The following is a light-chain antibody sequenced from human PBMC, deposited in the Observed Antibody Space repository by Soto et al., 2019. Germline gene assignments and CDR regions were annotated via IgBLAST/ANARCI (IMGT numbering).Light chain of an antibody. CDR3: QQSYTSLWRT. J-gene: IGKJ3*01. CDR1: QSINTY. Sequence: DIQMTQSPSSLSASVGERVTITCRASQSINTYLNWYQQKPGKAPKVLIYATATMQSGVTSRFTGSGSGTDFTLTIISLQPEESATYYCQQSYTSLWRTFGPGTKVEIK. CDR2: ATA. V-gene: IGKV1-39*01.